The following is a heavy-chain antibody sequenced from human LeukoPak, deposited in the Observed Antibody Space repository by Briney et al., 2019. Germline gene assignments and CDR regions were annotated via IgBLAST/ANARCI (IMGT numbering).Heavy chain of an antibody. CDR1: GGSFSGYY. Sequence: KPSETLSLTCAVYGGSFSGYYWSWIRQPPGKGLGWVGEINQSGSTNYNPSLKSRVTRSVDPSKNQFSLKLTSVTAGDRAVYYVARALEGLSAFDSWGHGTLVTVSS. D-gene: IGHD4/OR15-4a*01. CDR2: INQSGST. CDR3: ARALEGLSAFDS. J-gene: IGHJ4*01. V-gene: IGHV4-34*01.